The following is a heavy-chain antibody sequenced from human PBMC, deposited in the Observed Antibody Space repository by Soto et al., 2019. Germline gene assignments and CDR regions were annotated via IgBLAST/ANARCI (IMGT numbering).Heavy chain of an antibody. CDR2: ISYDGSNK. D-gene: IGHD3-9*01. CDR3: ARPYYDILTGYQNYFDY. Sequence: GGSLRLSCAASGFTFSSYAMHWVRQAPGKGLEWVAVISYDGSNKYYADSVKGRSTISRDNSKNTLYLQMNSLRAEDTAVYYCARPYYDILTGYQNYFDYWGQGTLVTVSS. V-gene: IGHV3-30-3*01. CDR1: GFTFSSYA. J-gene: IGHJ4*02.